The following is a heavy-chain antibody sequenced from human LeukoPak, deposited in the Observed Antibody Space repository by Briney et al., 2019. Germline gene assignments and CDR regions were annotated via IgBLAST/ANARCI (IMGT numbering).Heavy chain of an antibody. J-gene: IGHJ4*02. Sequence: SETLSLTCTVSGGSISSYYWSWIRQPPGKGLEWIGYIYYSGSTNYNPSLKSRVTISVDTSKNHFSLKLSSVTAADTAVYYCARDQLGWADYWGQGTLVTVSS. V-gene: IGHV4-59*01. D-gene: IGHD7-27*01. CDR1: GGSISSYY. CDR3: ARDQLGWADY. CDR2: IYYSGST.